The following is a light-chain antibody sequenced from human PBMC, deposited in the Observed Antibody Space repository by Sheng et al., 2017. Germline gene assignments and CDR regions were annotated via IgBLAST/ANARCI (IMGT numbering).Light chain of an antibody. CDR2: KDS. CDR1: QLPKQY. Sequence: SYELTQPPSVSVSPGQTATITCSGDQLPKQYAYWYQQKPGQAPVLLIYKDSERPSEIPERFSGSSSGTTVTLTISGVQAEDEADYYCQSTDDSDTYVFGTGRKVTVL. J-gene: IGLJ1*01. V-gene: IGLV3-25*03. CDR3: QSTDDSDTYV.